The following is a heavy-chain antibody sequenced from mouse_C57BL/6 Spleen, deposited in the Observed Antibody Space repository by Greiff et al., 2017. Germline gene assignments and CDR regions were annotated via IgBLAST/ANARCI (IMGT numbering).Heavy chain of an antibody. CDR1: GFSLTSYG. CDR3: ARITTVVESYAMDY. V-gene: IGHV2-2*01. Sequence: VQLKESGPGLVQPSQSLSITCTVSGFSLTSYGVHWVRQSPGKGLEWLGVIWSGGSTDYNAAFISRLSISKDNSKSQVFFKMNSLQADDTAIYYCARITTVVESYAMDYWGQGTSVTVSS. J-gene: IGHJ4*01. D-gene: IGHD1-1*01. CDR2: IWSGGST.